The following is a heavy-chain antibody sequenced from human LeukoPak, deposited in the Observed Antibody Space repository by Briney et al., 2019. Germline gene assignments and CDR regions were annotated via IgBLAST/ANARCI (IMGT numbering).Heavy chain of an antibody. V-gene: IGHV3-66*02. CDR3: ARGYGIVDY. D-gene: IGHD6-13*01. CDR1: GFTVSSNY. J-gene: IGHJ4*02. Sequence: PGGSLRLSGAASGFTVSSNYMSWVRQAPGKGLEWVSVIYSGGSTYYADSVKGRFTISRDNSKNTLYLQMNSLRAEDTAVYYCARGYGIVDYWGQGTLVTVSS. CDR2: IYSGGST.